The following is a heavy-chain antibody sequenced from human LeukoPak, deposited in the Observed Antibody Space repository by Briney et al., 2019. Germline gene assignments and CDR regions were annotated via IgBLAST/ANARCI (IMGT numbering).Heavy chain of an antibody. Sequence: GGSLRLSCAASGFTFSSYAMHWVRQAPGKGLERVAVISYDGSNKYYADSVKGRFTISRDNSKNTLYLQMNSLRAEDTAVYYCASDCSGGSCRYPWGQGTLVTVSS. CDR3: ASDCSGGSCRYP. CDR2: ISYDGSNK. V-gene: IGHV3-30*04. J-gene: IGHJ5*02. CDR1: GFTFSSYA. D-gene: IGHD2-15*01.